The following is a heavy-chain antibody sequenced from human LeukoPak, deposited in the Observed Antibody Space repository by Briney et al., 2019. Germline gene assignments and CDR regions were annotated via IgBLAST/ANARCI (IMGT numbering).Heavy chain of an antibody. D-gene: IGHD6-19*01. CDR3: ARRDSSGWRKSYYYYYMDV. CDR1: GGSFSDYY. CDR2: INHSGST. V-gene: IGHV4-34*01. Sequence: SETLSLTCAVYGGSFSDYYWIWIRQPPGKGLEWIGEINHSGSTNYNPSLKSRVTISVDTSKNQFSLKLSSVTAADTAVYYCARRDSSGWRKSYYYYYMDVWGKGTTVTISS. J-gene: IGHJ6*03.